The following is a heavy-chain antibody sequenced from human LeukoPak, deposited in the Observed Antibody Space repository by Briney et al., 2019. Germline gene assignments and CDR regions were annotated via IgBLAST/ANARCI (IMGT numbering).Heavy chain of an antibody. CDR1: GGSFSGYY. CDR2: INHSGNT. D-gene: IGHD3-16*02. J-gene: IGHJ4*02. Sequence: SETLSLTCHVYGGSFSGYYWSWIGQPPGKGLELIREINHSGNTNYHPSLKSRVTISVDTSKNQFSLKLSSVTAADTAVYYCARETRLPVWGSYRYTSIDYWGQGTLVTVSS. CDR3: ARETRLPVWGSYRYTSIDY. V-gene: IGHV4-34*01.